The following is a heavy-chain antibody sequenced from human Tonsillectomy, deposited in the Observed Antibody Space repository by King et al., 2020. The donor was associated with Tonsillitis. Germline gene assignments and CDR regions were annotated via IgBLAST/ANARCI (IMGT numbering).Heavy chain of an antibody. CDR3: ARLAVIGNPIFES. CDR1: YW. CDR2: LNQDGREK. V-gene: IGHV3-7*01. Sequence: YWMSWVRQAPGKGLEWVATLNQDGREKFSFDSVKGRFTISRYNAKKSLYLQIKSLRDADTSVYFCARLAVIGNPIFESWGQGTLVTVSS. J-gene: IGHJ4*02. D-gene: IGHD6-19*01.